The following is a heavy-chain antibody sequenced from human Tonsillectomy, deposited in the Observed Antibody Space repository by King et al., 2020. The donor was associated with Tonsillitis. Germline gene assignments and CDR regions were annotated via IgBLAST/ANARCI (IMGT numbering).Heavy chain of an antibody. CDR2: ISSSSRYI. J-gene: IGHJ4*02. V-gene: IGHV3-21*01. CDR3: ARDPSTTYYYASSGQYYFDY. CDR1: GFTFSTYS. D-gene: IGHD3-22*01. Sequence: VQLVESGGGLVKPGGSLRLSCAASGFTFSTYSMNWVRQAPGKGLEWVSSISSSSRYIYYADSVRGRFTISRDNAKNSLYLQMNSLRAEDTAVYYCARDPSTTYYYASSGQYYFDYWGQGTLVTVSS.